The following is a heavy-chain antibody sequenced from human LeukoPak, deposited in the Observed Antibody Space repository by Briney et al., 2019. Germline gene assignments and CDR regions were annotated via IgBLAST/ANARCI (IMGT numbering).Heavy chain of an antibody. V-gene: IGHV3-23*01. CDR1: GFTFSGYA. Sequence: GGSLRLSCAASGFTFSGYAMSWVRQAPGKGLEWVSTISGSGATTYYADSVKGRFTVSRDNSKNTVYLQMNSLRAEDTAVYYCARDPGDYVGNDAFDIWGQGTMVTVSS. D-gene: IGHD4-17*01. CDR2: ISGSGATT. CDR3: ARDPGDYVGNDAFDI. J-gene: IGHJ3*02.